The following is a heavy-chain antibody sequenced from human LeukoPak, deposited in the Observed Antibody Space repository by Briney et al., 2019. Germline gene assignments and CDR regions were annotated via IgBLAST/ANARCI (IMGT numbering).Heavy chain of an antibody. J-gene: IGHJ4*02. CDR1: GGSISSGGYY. V-gene: IGHV4-31*03. CDR3: ARVAEMATIFYFDY. CDR2: IYYNGIT. Sequence: PSQTLSLTCTVSGGSISSGGYYWSWIRQHPGKGLEWIGYIYYNGITYYSPSLKSRVTISIDPSKDLFSLELSSVTAADTAVYYRARVAEMATIFYFDYWGQGTLVTVSS. D-gene: IGHD5-24*01.